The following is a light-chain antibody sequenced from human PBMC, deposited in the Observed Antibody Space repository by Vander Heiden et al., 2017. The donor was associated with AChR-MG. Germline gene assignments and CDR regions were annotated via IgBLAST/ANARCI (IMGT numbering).Light chain of an antibody. CDR1: QSLLHSNGYNF. V-gene: IGKV2-28*01. CDR2: LGS. Sequence: DIVMTQSPLSLPVIPGEPASISCRSSQSLLHSNGYNFLNWYLQKPGQSPQLLIYLGSNRASGVPARFSGSGSGTGFTLKINRVEAEDVGVYYCMQALQTPFTFGPGTEVDIK. J-gene: IGKJ3*01. CDR3: MQALQTPFT.